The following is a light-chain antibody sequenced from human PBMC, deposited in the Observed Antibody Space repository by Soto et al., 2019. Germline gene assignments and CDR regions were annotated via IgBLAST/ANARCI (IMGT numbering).Light chain of an antibody. J-gene: IGLJ3*02. CDR1: SSNIASNT. Sequence: QSVLTQPPSASGTPGQRVTISCSGSSSNIASNTVNWYQQLPGTAPKLLIYSNNQRPSGVPARLSGSKSGTSASLAISGLQSEDEADYYCAVWDDSLNGGVFGGGTKLTVL. CDR3: AVWDDSLNGGV. CDR2: SNN. V-gene: IGLV1-44*01.